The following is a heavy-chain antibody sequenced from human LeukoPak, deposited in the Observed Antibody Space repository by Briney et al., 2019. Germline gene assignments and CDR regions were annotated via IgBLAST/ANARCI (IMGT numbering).Heavy chain of an antibody. D-gene: IGHD2-21*01. CDR3: AKGSPAILYYCMDV. J-gene: IGHJ6*03. V-gene: IGHV3-23*01. CDR2: LIGTGAGT. Sequence: PGGSLRLSCAASGFSFSNYVMTLIGTGAGTYYADSVKGRFTISRDNSKNTLYLQMNSLRAEDTAVYYCAKGSPAILYYCMDVWGKGTKVTVSS. CDR1: GFSFSNYV.